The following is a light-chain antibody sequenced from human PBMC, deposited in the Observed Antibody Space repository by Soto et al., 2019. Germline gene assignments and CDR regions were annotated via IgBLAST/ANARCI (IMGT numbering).Light chain of an antibody. CDR1: QSVSSSY. V-gene: IGKV3-20*01. J-gene: IGKJ1*01. CDR2: GAS. CDR3: QQYGSSPRT. Sequence: EMVWTQFPGPLSLSPGERATLSCRASQSVSSSYLAWYQQKPGQAPRLLIYGASSRATGIPDRFSGSGSGTDFTLTISRLEPEDFAVYYCQQYGSSPRTFGLGTKVEIK.